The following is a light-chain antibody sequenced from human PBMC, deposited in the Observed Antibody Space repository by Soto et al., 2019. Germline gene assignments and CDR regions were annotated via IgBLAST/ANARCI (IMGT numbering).Light chain of an antibody. CDR2: GAS. V-gene: IGKV3-15*01. CDR3: QQYNNWPQT. CDR1: QSVNNY. J-gene: IGKJ2*01. Sequence: EVVMTQSPATLSVSPGERATLSCRASQSVNNYLAWYQQKPGQAPRLLIFGASTRATGIPARFSGSGSGTEFTLTISSLQSEDFAIYSCQQYNNWPQTFGQGTKLEIK.